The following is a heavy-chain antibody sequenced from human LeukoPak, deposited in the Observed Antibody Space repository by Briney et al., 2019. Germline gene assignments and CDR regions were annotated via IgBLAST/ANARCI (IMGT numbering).Heavy chain of an antibody. J-gene: IGHJ4*02. V-gene: IGHV3-33*01. Sequence: GGSLRLSCAASGFIFSTYGMHWVRQAPGKGLEWVAVIFSDGYTKYYAGSVKDRFTISRDNSKNTLYLHMNSLIPGDAGVYYCARASGPFDFWGQGTLLTVSS. CDR2: IFSDGYTK. CDR3: ARASGPFDF. CDR1: GFIFSTYG. D-gene: IGHD3-10*01.